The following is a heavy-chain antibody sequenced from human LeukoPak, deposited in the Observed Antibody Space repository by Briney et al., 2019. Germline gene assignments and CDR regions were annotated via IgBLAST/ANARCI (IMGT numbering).Heavy chain of an antibody. CDR2: ISGSGGST. CDR3: ARAATGFDAFDI. CDR1: GFTFSSYA. V-gene: IGHV3-23*01. J-gene: IGHJ3*02. Sequence: GGPLRLSCAASGFTFSSYAMSWVRQAQGKGLEWVSDISGSGGSTYYADSVKGRFTISRDNSKNTLYLQMNSLRAEDTAVYYCARAATGFDAFDIWGQGTMVTVSS. D-gene: IGHD1-1*01.